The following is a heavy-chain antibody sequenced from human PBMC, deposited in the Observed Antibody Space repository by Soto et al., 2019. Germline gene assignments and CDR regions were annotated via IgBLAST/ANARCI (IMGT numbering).Heavy chain of an antibody. CDR3: ATGGGGDIAARPLLNWFDP. D-gene: IGHD6-6*01. CDR1: GGSLSSGSYY. Sequence: XTLSLPCTVSGGSLSSGSYYWSWIRQPPGKGLEWIWYIYYSGSTNYNPSLKSRFTISVDTSKNQFSLKLSSFTAAYTAVYYCATGGGGDIAARPLLNWFDPWGQGTLGTVSS. CDR2: IYYSGST. V-gene: IGHV4-61*01. J-gene: IGHJ5*02.